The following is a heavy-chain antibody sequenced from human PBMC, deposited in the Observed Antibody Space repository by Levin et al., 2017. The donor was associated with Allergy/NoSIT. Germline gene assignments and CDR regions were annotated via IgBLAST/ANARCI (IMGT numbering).Heavy chain of an antibody. J-gene: IGHJ6*02. CDR2: ISYDGSNK. D-gene: IGHD6-13*01. CDR1: GFTFSSYA. V-gene: IGHV3-30-3*01. Sequence: GGSLRLSCAASGFTFSSYAMHWVRQAPGKGLEWVAVISYDGSNKYYADSVKGRFTISRDNSKNTLYLQMNSLRAEDTAVDYCARDRVSYYYYGMDVWGQGTTVTVSS. CDR3: ARDRVSYYYYGMDV.